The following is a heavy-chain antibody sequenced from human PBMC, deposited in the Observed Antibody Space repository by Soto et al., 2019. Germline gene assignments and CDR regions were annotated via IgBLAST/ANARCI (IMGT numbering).Heavy chain of an antibody. CDR2: VFYTGFT. V-gene: IGHV4-39*02. J-gene: IGHJ6*02. CDR3: ARDQSSGRYYYYYYGMDV. D-gene: IGHD6-19*01. Sequence: PSETLSLTCAVSGGSISGSYYYWGWLRQSPGKGPEWIGSVFYTGFTSYNPSLESRVSVSVDTSKNQFSLKVSGVSAADTAVYYCARDQSSGRYYYYYYGMDVWGQGTTVTVSS. CDR1: GGSISGSYYY.